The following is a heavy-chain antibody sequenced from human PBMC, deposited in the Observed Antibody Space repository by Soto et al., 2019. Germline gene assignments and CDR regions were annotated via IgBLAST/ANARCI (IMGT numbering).Heavy chain of an antibody. CDR3: ARDSHGHGEIDD. D-gene: IGHD4-17*01. V-gene: IGHV1-69*13. Sequence: ASVKVSCKASGGTFSSYAISWVRQAPGQGLEWMGGIIPIFGTANYAQKFQGRVTITADESTSTAYMELSSLRSEDTAVYYCARDSHGHGEIDDWGQGTLVTVSS. CDR1: GGTFSSYA. J-gene: IGHJ4*02. CDR2: IIPIFGTA.